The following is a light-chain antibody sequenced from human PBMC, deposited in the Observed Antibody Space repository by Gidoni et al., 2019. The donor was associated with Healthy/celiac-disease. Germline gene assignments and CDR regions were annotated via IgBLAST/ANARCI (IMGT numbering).Light chain of an antibody. Sequence: EIVLTQSPATLSSSPGERATLSCRASQSVSSYLAWYQQKPGQAPRLLIYDASNRATGIPARFSGSGSGTDFTLTISSLEPEDFAVYYCQQRSNWRTTFGQGTRLEIK. CDR2: DAS. V-gene: IGKV3-11*01. CDR3: QQRSNWRTT. J-gene: IGKJ5*01. CDR1: QSVSSY.